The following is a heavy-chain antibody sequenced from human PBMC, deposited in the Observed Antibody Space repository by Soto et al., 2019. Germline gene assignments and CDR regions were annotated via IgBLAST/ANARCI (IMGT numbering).Heavy chain of an antibody. Sequence: QMQLVQSGPEVKKPGTSVKVSCKASGFTFTSSAVQWVRQARGLRLEWIGWIVVGSCNTNYAQKFQDRVTITRDMSTSTDYMELSSLRSEDTAVYYCAAARRYSSSWYTPIDYWGQGTLVTVSS. J-gene: IGHJ4*02. CDR2: IVVGSCNT. D-gene: IGHD6-13*01. V-gene: IGHV1-58*01. CDR3: AAARRYSSSWYTPIDY. CDR1: GFTFTSSA.